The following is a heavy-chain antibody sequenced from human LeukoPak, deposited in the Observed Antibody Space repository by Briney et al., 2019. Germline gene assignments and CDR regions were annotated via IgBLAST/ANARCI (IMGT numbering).Heavy chain of an antibody. J-gene: IGHJ4*02. CDR2: ISYDGSNK. CDR3: ANDYYFDY. Sequence: GRSLRLSCAASGFTLSNYGMHWVRQAPGKGLEWVAVISYDGSNKYYADSVKGRFTISRDNSRNTLYLQMNSLRAEDTAVYYCANDYYFDYWGQGTLATVSS. CDR1: GFTLSNYG. V-gene: IGHV3-30*18.